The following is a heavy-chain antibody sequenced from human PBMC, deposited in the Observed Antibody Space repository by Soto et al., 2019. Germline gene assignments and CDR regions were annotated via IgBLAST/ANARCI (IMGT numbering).Heavy chain of an antibody. V-gene: IGHV3-30*18. CDR3: AKGGRPQLGY. D-gene: IGHD1-1*01. Sequence: QVQLVESGGGVVQPGRSLRLSCAASGFTFSSYGMHWVRQAPGKGLEWVAVISYDGSNKYYADSVKGRFTISRDNSKNTLYLQMNSLRAEDTAVYYCAKGGRPQLGYWGQGTLVTVSS. CDR2: ISYDGSNK. CDR1: GFTFSSYG. J-gene: IGHJ4*02.